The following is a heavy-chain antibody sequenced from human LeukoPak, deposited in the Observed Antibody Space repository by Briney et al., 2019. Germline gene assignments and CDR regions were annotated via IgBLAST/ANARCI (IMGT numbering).Heavy chain of an antibody. CDR1: GGSISSSKYY. D-gene: IGHD6-13*01. V-gene: IGHV4-39*07. CDR2: IYYSGSA. J-gene: IGHJ4*02. Sequence: SETLSLTCTVSGGSISSSKYYWGWIRQPPGKGLEWIGSIYYSGSAYYNPSLKSRVTISVDTSKNQFSLKLSSVTAADTAVYYCARVDSSNWYEYRGYFDYWGQGTLVTVSS. CDR3: ARVDSSNWYEYRGYFDY.